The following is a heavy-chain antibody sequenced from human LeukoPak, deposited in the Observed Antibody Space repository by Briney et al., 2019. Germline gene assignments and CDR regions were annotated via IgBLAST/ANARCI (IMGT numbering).Heavy chain of an antibody. D-gene: IGHD3-22*01. CDR2: ISGIGGST. V-gene: IGHV3-23*01. CDR1: GFTSSSYA. CDR3: AKDYLNYYDSSGYLVHFDY. J-gene: IGHJ4*02. Sequence: GGSLRLSCAASGFTSSSYAKSWVRQAPGKGLEWVSAISGIGGSTCYADSVKGRFTISRDNSKNTLYLQMNSLRAEDTAVYHCAKDYLNYYDSSGYLVHFDYWGQGTLVTVSS.